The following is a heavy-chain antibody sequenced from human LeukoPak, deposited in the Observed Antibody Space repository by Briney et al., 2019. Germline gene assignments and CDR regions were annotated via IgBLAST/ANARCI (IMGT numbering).Heavy chain of an antibody. CDR2: FYYSGST. Sequence: SETLSLTCTVSGGSINNYYLSWIRQPPGKGLEWIGYFYYSGSTNYNPSLESRVTISVDTSKNQFSLRLISVTAADTAVYYCSTSSGGRSHWFDRWGPGTLVTVSS. D-gene: IGHD6-19*01. J-gene: IGHJ5*02. V-gene: IGHV4-59*08. CDR1: GGSINNYY. CDR3: STSSGGRSHWFDR.